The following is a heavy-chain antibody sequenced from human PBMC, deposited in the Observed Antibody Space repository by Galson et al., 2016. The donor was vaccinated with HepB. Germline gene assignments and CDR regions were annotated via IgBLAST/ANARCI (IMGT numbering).Heavy chain of an antibody. Sequence: QSGAEVKKPGESLKISCKGSGYSFTSYWIGWVRQMPGKGLEWMGIIYPGDSDTRYSPSFQGQVTISADKSISTAYLQWSSLKASDTDMYYCAGGIDSNGHYFGYYYGMDVWGQGTTVTVS. V-gene: IGHV5-51*01. J-gene: IGHJ6*02. D-gene: IGHD3-22*01. CDR3: AGGIDSNGHYFGYYYGMDV. CDR2: IYPGDSDT. CDR1: GYSFTSYW.